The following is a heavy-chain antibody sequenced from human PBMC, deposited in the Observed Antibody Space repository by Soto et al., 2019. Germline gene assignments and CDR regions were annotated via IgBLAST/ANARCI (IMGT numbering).Heavy chain of an antibody. CDR2: IWYVGSNK. J-gene: IGHJ6*03. CDR1: GFTFSSYG. D-gene: IGHD2-15*01. V-gene: IGHV3-33*01. CDR3: ASVAEWYYYYMDV. Sequence: GGSLRLSCAASGFTFSSYGMHWVRQAPGKGLEWVAVIWYVGSNKYYADSVKGRFTISRDNSKNTLYLQMNSLRAEDTAVYYCASVAEWYYYYMDVWGKGTTVTVSS.